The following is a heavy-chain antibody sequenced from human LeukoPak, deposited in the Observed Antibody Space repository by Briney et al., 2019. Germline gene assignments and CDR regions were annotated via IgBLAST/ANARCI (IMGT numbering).Heavy chain of an antibody. CDR3: AKSLCSSTSCGGLFDY. CDR1: GFTFSSYA. Sequence: GGSLRLSCAASGFTFSSYAMSWVRQAPGKGLEWVSAISGSGGSTYYADSVKGRFTISRDNSKNTLYLQMNSLRVEDTAVYYCAKSLCSSTSCGGLFDYWGQGTLVTVSS. D-gene: IGHD2-2*01. CDR2: ISGSGGST. V-gene: IGHV3-23*01. J-gene: IGHJ4*02.